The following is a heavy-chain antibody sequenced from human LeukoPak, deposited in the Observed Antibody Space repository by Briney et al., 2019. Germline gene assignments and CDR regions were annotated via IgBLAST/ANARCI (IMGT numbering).Heavy chain of an antibody. Sequence: ASVKVSRKVSGYSLPELSMHWVRQAPGKGLEWRGGFDPEDGETFYPQRLQGRVTITADTSTDTAYMEMSRLRSDDTALYYDAIGSSRLGEFSFLYCGQGTLGTV. CDR2: FDPEDGET. CDR1: GYSLPELS. V-gene: IGHV1-24*01. CDR3: AIGSSRLGEFSFLY. D-gene: IGHD3-16*02. J-gene: IGHJ4*02.